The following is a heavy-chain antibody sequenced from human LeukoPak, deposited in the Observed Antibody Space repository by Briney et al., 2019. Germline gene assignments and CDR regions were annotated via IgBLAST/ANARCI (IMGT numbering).Heavy chain of an antibody. CDR3: ARQVGVRPFDY. J-gene: IGHJ4*02. CDR2: IHYSGST. CDR1: GGSISGYY. Sequence: PSETLSLTCIVSGGSISGYYWSWIRQPPGKGLEWIGYIHYSGSTNYNPSLKSRVTISLDMSKNQFSLKLNSVTAADTAVYYCARQVGVRPFDYWGQGTLVTVSS. D-gene: IGHD1-26*01. V-gene: IGHV4-59*08.